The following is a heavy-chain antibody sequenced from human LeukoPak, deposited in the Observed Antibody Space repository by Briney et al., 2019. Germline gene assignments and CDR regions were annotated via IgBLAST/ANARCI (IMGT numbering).Heavy chain of an antibody. D-gene: IGHD5-24*01. J-gene: IGHJ4*02. V-gene: IGHV3-7*05. CDR1: GFTFSSYW. CDR2: IKKDGSEK. CDR3: AGRDGPIDY. Sequence: GGSLRLSCAASGFTFSSYWMSWVRQAPGKGLEWVANIKKDGSEKYYVDSVKGRFTISRDNAKNSLYLQMNSLRVEDTAVYHCAGRDGPIDYWGQGTLVTVSS.